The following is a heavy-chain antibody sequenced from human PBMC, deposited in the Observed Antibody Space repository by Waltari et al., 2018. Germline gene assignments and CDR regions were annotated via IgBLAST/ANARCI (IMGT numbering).Heavy chain of an antibody. J-gene: IGHJ4*02. CDR3: TRDGVRAGIVDQ. V-gene: IGHV1-2*02. D-gene: IGHD3-22*01. Sequence: QVQLVQSGAEVKKPGASVKVSCKASGYTFTGYYMHWVRQAPGQGLEWMGWIDPHSGGTNYAQKCQGRVTVTRDMSISTGYMELSRLTSDDTAVYFCTRDGVRAGIVDQWVQGTLVTVSS. CDR1: GYTFTGYY. CDR2: IDPHSGGT.